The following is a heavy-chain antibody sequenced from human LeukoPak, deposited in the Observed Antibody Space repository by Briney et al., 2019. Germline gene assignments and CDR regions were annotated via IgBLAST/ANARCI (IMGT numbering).Heavy chain of an antibody. CDR3: ARISGYCSGGSCYWIDY. D-gene: IGHD2-15*01. V-gene: IGHV5-51*01. J-gene: IGHJ4*02. Sequence: GESLKISCKGSGYSFTSYWLGWVRQMPGKGLEWMGIIYPGDSDTRYSPSFQGQVTISADKSISTAYLQWSSLKASDTAMYYCARISGYCSGGSCYWIDYWGQGTLVTVSS. CDR1: GYSFTSYW. CDR2: IYPGDSDT.